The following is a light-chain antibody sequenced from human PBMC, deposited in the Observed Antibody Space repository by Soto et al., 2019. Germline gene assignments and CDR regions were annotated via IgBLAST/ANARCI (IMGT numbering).Light chain of an antibody. J-gene: IGKJ1*01. CDR2: AAS. V-gene: IGKV3-15*01. CDR3: QQYGNSPET. CDR1: QSVSNN. Sequence: EIVMTQSPATLSVSPGERATLSCRASQSVSNNVAWYQQKPGQAPRVVIYAASMRATGIPARFSGRGSGTDFTLTISSLQSEDFAVYYCQQYGNSPETFGQGTKVEIK.